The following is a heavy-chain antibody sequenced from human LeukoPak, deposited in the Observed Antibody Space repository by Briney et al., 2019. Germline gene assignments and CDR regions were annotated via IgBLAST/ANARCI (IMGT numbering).Heavy chain of an antibody. Sequence: SETLSLTCTVSGCSISSSSYYWRWIRQPPGKGLEWIGSIYYSGSTYYNPSLKSRVTISVDTSKNQFSLQLSSVTAADTAVYYCARQTPGYSSSWYGYYFDYWGQGTLVTVSS. V-gene: IGHV4-39*01. CDR3: ARQTPGYSSSWYGYYFDY. J-gene: IGHJ4*02. CDR2: IYYSGST. D-gene: IGHD6-13*01. CDR1: GCSISSSSYY.